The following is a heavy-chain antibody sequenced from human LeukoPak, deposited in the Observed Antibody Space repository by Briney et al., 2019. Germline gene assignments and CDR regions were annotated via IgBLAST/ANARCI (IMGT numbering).Heavy chain of an antibody. CDR1: GGSFSGYY. CDR3: ARVLLWFGESFDY. Sequence: SETLSLTCAVYGGSFSGYYWSWIRQPPGKGLEWIGEINHSGSTNYNPSLKSRVTISVDTSKNQFSLKLSSVTAEDTAVYYCARVLLWFGESFDYWGQGTLVTVSS. V-gene: IGHV4-34*01. J-gene: IGHJ4*02. CDR2: INHSGST. D-gene: IGHD3-10*01.